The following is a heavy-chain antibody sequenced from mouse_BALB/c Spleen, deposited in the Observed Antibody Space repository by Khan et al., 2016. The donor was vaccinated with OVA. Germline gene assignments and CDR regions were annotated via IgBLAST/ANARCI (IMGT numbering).Heavy chain of an antibody. CDR1: GYSFTGYF. D-gene: IGHD1-1*01. V-gene: IGHV1-20*02. CDR3: ARKNGSDFDY. Sequence: VQLQQSGPELVKPGASVKISCKASGYSFTGYFMNWVMQSHGKSLEWIGRINPHIGETLYNQKFKGKGTLTVDESSRTVHMELRSLASEDSAVYYCARKNGSDFDYWGQGTTLTVSS. CDR2: INPHIGET. J-gene: IGHJ2*01.